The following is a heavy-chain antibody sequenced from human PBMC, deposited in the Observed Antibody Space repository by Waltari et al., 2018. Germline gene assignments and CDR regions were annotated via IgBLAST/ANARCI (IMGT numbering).Heavy chain of an antibody. D-gene: IGHD1-1*01. CDR2: INPNRGGT. J-gene: IGHJ3*02. CDR1: GYTFSGYY. V-gene: IGHV1-2*02. CDR3: ARRNDAGAFDI. Sequence: QVQLVQSGAEVKKPGASVKVSCKASGYTFSGYYMQWVRQAPGQGLEWMGWINPNRGGTNYAQKFQGRVTMTRDTSIITGYMELSRLRSDDTAVYYCARRNDAGAFDIWGQGTMVTVSS.